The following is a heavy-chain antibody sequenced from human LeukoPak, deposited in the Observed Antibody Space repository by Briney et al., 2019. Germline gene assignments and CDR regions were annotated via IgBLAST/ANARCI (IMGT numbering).Heavy chain of an antibody. V-gene: IGHV1-2*02. CDR3: ARAPADSSGYLDY. J-gene: IGHJ4*02. Sequence: ASVKVSCKASGYTFTGYYMHWVRQAPGQGLEWMGWINPNSGGINYAQKFQGRVTMTRDTSVSTAYMELSRLRSDDTAVYYCARAPADSSGYLDYWCQGTLVTVSS. CDR1: GYTFTGYY. D-gene: IGHD3-22*01. CDR2: INPNSGGI.